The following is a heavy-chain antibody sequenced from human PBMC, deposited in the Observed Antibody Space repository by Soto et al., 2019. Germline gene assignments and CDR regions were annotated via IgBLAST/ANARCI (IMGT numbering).Heavy chain of an antibody. Sequence: GASVKVSCKASGYTFTSYYMHWVRQAPGQGLEWMGWISAYNGNTNYAQKLQGRVTMTTDTSTSTAYMELRSLRSDDTAVYYCASVDYDSSSPGDYWGQGTLVTVSS. CDR2: ISAYNGNT. D-gene: IGHD3-22*01. CDR3: ASVDYDSSSPGDY. J-gene: IGHJ4*02. V-gene: IGHV1-18*04. CDR1: GYTFTSYY.